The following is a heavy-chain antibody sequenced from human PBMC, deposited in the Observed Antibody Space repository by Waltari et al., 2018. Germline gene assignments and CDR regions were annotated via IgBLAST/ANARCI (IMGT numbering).Heavy chain of an antibody. D-gene: IGHD3-16*01. CDR2: IKSDGSTT. J-gene: IGHJ6*02. CDR1: GFSFSTYW. V-gene: IGHV3-74*01. Sequence: EVQLVESGGGLVQPGGSVRLSCGAPGFSFSTYWMNGARQAPGEGLVLVSRIKSDGSTTAYADSVKGRFTTSRDNAKNTLYLQMNSLRADDTAVYYCVRSAFLDVWGQGTTVTVSS. CDR3: VRSAFLDV.